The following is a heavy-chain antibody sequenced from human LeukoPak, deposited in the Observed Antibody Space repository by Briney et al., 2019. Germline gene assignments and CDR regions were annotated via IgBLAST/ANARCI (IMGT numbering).Heavy chain of an antibody. V-gene: IGHV3-23*01. CDR2: ISGSGGST. Sequence: GGSLRLSCAASGFTFSSYAMSWVRQAPGKGLEWVSAISGSGGSTYYADSVKGRFTISRDNSKNTLYLQINSLRAEDTAVYYCAKDRTTGIAAAGTCDYWGQGTLVAVSS. J-gene: IGHJ4*02. D-gene: IGHD6-13*01. CDR3: AKDRTTGIAAAGTCDY. CDR1: GFTFSSYA.